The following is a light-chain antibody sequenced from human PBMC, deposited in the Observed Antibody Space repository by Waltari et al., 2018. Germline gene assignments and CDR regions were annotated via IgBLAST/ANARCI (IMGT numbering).Light chain of an antibody. CDR1: SGSIASNY. CDR2: EDD. CDR3: QSYDSSDLWV. Sequence: NFMLTQPHSVSESPGKTVTISCTRSSGSIASNYVPWYQQRPGSSPTPVIFEDDQRPSGVPGRFSGSIDSSSNSASLTISGLKTEDEADYYCQSYDSSDLWVFGGGTRLTVL. V-gene: IGLV6-57*01. J-gene: IGLJ3*02.